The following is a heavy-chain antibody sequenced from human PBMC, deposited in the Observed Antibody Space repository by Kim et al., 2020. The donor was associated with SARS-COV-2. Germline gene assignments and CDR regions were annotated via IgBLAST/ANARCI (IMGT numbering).Heavy chain of an antibody. J-gene: IGHJ4*02. D-gene: IGHD2-2*01. Sequence: GYADSVKGRFNISRDNAKNSLYLQMNSLRAEDTALYYCAKGAPSLYYFDYWGQGTLVTVSS. CDR3: AKGAPSLYYFDY. V-gene: IGHV3-9*01.